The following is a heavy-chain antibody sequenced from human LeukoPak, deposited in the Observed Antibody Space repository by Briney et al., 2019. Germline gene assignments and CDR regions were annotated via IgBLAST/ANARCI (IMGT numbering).Heavy chain of an antibody. J-gene: IGHJ4*02. CDR1: GFTFGDYA. CDR2: IRSKAYGGTT. CDR3: TRDGDSSGYYFY. Sequence: GGSLRLSCTASGFTFGDYAMSWVRQAPGKGLEWVGFIRSKAYGGTTKYAASVKGRFTISRDDSKSIAYLQMNSLKTEDTAVYYCTRDGDSSGYYFYWGQGILVTVSS. D-gene: IGHD3-22*01. V-gene: IGHV3-49*04.